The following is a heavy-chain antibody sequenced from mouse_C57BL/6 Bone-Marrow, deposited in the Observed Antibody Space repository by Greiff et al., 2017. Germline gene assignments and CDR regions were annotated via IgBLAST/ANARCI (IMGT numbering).Heavy chain of an antibody. Sequence: QVQLQQPGAELVKPGASVKLSCKASGYTFTSYWMHWVKQRTGQGLEWIGMIHPNSGSTKYNEKFKSKATLTVDKSSSTAYMQLSSLTSEDSAVYYCARSVLWLRRYYAMDYWGQGTSVTVSS. CDR2: IHPNSGST. CDR1: GYTFTSYW. V-gene: IGHV1-64*01. J-gene: IGHJ4*01. D-gene: IGHD2-2*01. CDR3: ARSVLWLRRYYAMDY.